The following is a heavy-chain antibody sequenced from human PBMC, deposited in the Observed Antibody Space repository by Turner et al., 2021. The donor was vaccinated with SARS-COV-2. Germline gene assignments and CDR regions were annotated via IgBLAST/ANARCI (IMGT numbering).Heavy chain of an antibody. CDR3: ARDLMEVGGMDV. D-gene: IGHD3-3*01. J-gene: IGHJ6*02. CDR2: MYSGGST. V-gene: IGHV3-53*01. Sequence: EVQLVESVGGLLQPGGSLRVSCAASGLTVSSNSISWVRQDPGKGLEGVSVMYSGGSTYYADSVKGRFTISRDNAKNTLYLQMNSLRAEDTAVYYCARDLMEVGGMDVWGQGTTVTVSS. CDR1: GLTVSSNS.